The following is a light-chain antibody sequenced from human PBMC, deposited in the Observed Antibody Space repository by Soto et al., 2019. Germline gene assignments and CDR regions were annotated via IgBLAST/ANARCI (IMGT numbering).Light chain of an antibody. CDR2: DVS. CDR3: SSYTSSSSYV. Sequence: ALTQPASVSGSPGQSITISCTGTTSDVGSYNSVSWYQQYPGKAPKLMIHDVSNRPSGVSNRFSGSKSGNTASLTISGLQAEDEADYYCSSYTSSSSYVFVSGTKVTVL. V-gene: IGLV2-14*01. CDR1: TSDVGSYNS. J-gene: IGLJ1*01.